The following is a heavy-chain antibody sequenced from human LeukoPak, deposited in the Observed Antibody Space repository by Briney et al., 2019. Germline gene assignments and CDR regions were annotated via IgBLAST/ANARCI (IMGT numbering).Heavy chain of an antibody. CDR3: ARHGGYYYDSSGYFEY. V-gene: IGHV4-4*09. CDR2: IYTSGST. D-gene: IGHD3-22*01. Sequence: PSETLSLTCTVSGGSLSSYYWSWIRQPPGKGLEWIGYIYTSGSTNYNPSLKSRVTISVDTSKNQFSLKLSSVTAADTAVYYCARHGGYYYDSSGYFEYWGQGTLVTVSS. J-gene: IGHJ4*02. CDR1: GGSLSSYY.